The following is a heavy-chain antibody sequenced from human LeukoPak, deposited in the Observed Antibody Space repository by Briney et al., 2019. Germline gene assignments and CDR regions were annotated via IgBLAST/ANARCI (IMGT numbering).Heavy chain of an antibody. CDR1: GFTFSSYA. D-gene: IGHD3-10*01. J-gene: IGHJ6*02. CDR2: ISGSGGST. V-gene: IGHV3-23*01. Sequence: PGGSLRLSCAASGFTFSSYAMSWVRQAPGKGLEWVSAISGSGGSTYYADSVKGRFTISRDNSKNSLYLQMNSLRTEDTALYYCAKDGSGSSIYGMDVWGQGTTVTVSS. CDR3: AKDGSGSSIYGMDV.